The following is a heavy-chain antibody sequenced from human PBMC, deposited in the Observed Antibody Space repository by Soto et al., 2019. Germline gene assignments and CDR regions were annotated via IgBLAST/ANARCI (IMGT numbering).Heavy chain of an antibody. V-gene: IGHV1-69*13. J-gene: IGHJ6*02. D-gene: IGHD4-17*01. CDR1: GGTFSSYA. CDR3: ARALYGGNSHEYYYYGMDV. Sequence: SVKVSCKASGGTFSSYAISWVRQAPGQGLEWMGGIIPIFGTANYAQKFQGRVTITADESTSTAYMELSSLRSEDTAVYYCARALYGGNSHEYYYYGMDVWGQGTTVTVSS. CDR2: IIPIFGTA.